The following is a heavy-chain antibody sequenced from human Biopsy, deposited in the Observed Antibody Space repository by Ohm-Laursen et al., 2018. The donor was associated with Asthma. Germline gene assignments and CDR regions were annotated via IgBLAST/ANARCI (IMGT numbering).Heavy chain of an antibody. J-gene: IGHJ4*02. CDR2: ISFDGSNK. V-gene: IGHV3-30*18. CDR3: AKDVFPGWELRRGSDY. Sequence: SLRLSCAASGFTFSNYGMHWVRQAPGKGLDWVAVISFDGSNKNYTDSVKGRFTISRDNSRNTLHLQMNSLRAEDTAVYYCAKDVFPGWELRRGSDYWGQGTLVTVSS. D-gene: IGHD1-26*01. CDR1: GFTFSNYG.